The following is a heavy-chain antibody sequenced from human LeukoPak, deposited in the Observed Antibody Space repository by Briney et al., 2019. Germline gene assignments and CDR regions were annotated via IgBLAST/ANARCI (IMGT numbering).Heavy chain of an antibody. D-gene: IGHD3-22*01. V-gene: IGHV4-39*07. CDR3: ASYYDSSGQSYFDY. CDR1: GGSISSNSYY. Sequence: SETLSLTCTVSGGSISSNSYYWSWIRQPPGKGLEWIGEINHSGSTNYNPSLKSRVTMSVDTSKNQFSLKLSSVTAADTAVYYCASYYDSSGQSYFDYWGQGTLVTVSS. J-gene: IGHJ4*02. CDR2: INHSGST.